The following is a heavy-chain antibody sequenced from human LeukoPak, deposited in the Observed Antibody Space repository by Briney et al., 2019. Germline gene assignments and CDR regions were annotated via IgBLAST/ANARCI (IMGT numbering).Heavy chain of an antibody. CDR1: GFTFSTFW. J-gene: IGHJ4*02. V-gene: IGHV3-74*01. D-gene: IGHD1-26*01. CDR2: INPDGSTT. CDR3: AKDSAKEYSGNYYVGY. Sequence: PGGSLRLSCADSGFTFSTFWMHWIRQAPGKGLVWVSRINPDGSTTNYADSVQGRFTISRDNAKNTLYLQMSSLRAEDTAVYYCAKDSAKEYSGNYYVGYWGQGTLVTVSS.